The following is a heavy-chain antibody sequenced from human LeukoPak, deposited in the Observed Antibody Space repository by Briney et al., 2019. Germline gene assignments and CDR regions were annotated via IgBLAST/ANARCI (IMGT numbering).Heavy chain of an antibody. CDR3: ARTPPPRERWLQLSYYYYMDV. CDR1: SGSINSSNW. J-gene: IGHJ6*03. V-gene: IGHV4-4*02. CDR2: IYPSGST. Sequence: SETLSLTCAVSSGSINSSNWWSWVRQPPGKGLEWIGEIYPSGSTNYNPSLKSRVTISVDKSKNQFSLKLSSVTAADTAVYYCARTPPPRERWLQLSYYYYMDVWGKGTTVTVSS. D-gene: IGHD5-24*01.